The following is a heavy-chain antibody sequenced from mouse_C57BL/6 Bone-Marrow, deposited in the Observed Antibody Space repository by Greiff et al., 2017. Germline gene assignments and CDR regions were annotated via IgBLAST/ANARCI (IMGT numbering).Heavy chain of an antibody. CDR3: ARRDYSNPFAY. D-gene: IGHD2-5*01. Sequence: QVQLQQSGSELRSPGSSVKLSCKDFDSEVFPIAYMSWVRQMPGHGFELIGGILPSIGRTIYGEKFEDEATLDADTLSNTSYLELNSQTSEASAIYYCARRDYSNPFAYWGQGTLVTVSA. V-gene: IGHV15-2*01. J-gene: IGHJ3*01. CDR1: DSEVFPIAY. CDR2: ILPSIGRT.